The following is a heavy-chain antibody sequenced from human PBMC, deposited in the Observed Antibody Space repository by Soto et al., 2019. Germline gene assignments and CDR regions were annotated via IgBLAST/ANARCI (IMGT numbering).Heavy chain of an antibody. CDR1: GFTFSSYA. CDR2: ISGSDDST. CDR3: AKRSSSSTFDY. Sequence: EVQLLESGGGLVQTGESLRLSCAASGFTFSSYAMSLVRQAPGKGLEWVSVISGSDDSTYYADSVKGRFTISRDNSKNTLYLQMNSLRAEDTAVYYCAKRSSSSTFDYWGQGTLVTVSS. V-gene: IGHV3-23*01. D-gene: IGHD6-6*01. J-gene: IGHJ4*02.